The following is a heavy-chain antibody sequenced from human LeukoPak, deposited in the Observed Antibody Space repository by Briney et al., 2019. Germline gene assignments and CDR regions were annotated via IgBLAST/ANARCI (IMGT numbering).Heavy chain of an antibody. V-gene: IGHV3-9*03. CDR3: ARRAGAYSHPYDY. Sequence: GGSLRLSCAASGFTFDDYAMHWVWQAPGKGLEWVSGISWNSGSIGYADSVKGRFTISRDNAKNSLYLQMNSLRAEDMALYYCARRAGAYSHPYDYWGQGTLVTVSS. CDR1: GFTFDDYA. D-gene: IGHD4/OR15-4a*01. J-gene: IGHJ4*02. CDR2: ISWNSGSI.